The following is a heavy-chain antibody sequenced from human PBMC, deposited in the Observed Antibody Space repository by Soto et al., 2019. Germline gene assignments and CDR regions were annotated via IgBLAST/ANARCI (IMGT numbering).Heavy chain of an antibody. V-gene: IGHV5-51*01. D-gene: IGHD6-6*01. J-gene: IGHJ6*02. Sequence: PGESLKISCKGSGYSFTGYWIGWVRQMPGKGLEWMGIIYPGDSDTRYSPSFQGQVTISADKSISTAYLQWSSLKASDTAMYYCARRSSIAARPYYYYYGMDVWGQGTTVTVSS. CDR2: IYPGDSDT. CDR3: ARRSSIAARPYYYYYGMDV. CDR1: GYSFTGYW.